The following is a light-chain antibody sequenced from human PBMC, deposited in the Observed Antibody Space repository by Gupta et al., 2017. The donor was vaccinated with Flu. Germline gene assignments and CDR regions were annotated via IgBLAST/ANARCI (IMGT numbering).Light chain of an antibody. Sequence: DIVLTQSPDSLAVSLGERATLKCKSSQSVLSTSNNKNYLAWYQQKPGQPPRLLIYWASTRDAGVPDRFSGSGSGTDFTLTITSLQAEDVAVYFCQQYHTSLAVTLGQGTRLEMK. CDR2: WAS. CDR3: QQYHTSLAVT. J-gene: IGKJ5*01. CDR1: QSVLSTSNNKNY. V-gene: IGKV4-1*01.